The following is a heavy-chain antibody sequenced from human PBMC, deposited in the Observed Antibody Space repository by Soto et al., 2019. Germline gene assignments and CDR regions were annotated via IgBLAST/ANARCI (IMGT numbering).Heavy chain of an antibody. V-gene: IGHV3-15*07. J-gene: IGHJ4*02. Sequence: GGSLRLSCAASGFTFSNAWMNWVRQAPGKGLEWVGRIKSKTNGGTKDYAAPVKGRFTISRDDSTNTLYLQMNSLKTEDTAVYYCTTRRNYYDSSGHIPGDYWGQGTLVTVSS. CDR1: GFTFSNAW. D-gene: IGHD3-22*01. CDR3: TTRRNYYDSSGHIPGDY. CDR2: IKSKTNGGTK.